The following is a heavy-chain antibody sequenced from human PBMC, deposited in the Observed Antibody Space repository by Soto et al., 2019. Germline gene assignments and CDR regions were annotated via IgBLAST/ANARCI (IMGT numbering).Heavy chain of an antibody. J-gene: IGHJ4*02. Sequence: QVQLLQSGAEVKKPGASVKVSCKASGYTFDTYGISWVRQAPGQGLEWMGWITPNNGYTNYAQNIQGRVTLPTDTSTTTAYLEVRSLSSDDTAVDYCARMALCSVGFCYSRTLDSWGQGTRVTVSS. CDR1: GYTFDTYG. CDR3: ARMALCSVGFCYSRTLDS. D-gene: IGHD2-21*02. CDR2: ITPNNGYT. V-gene: IGHV1-18*01.